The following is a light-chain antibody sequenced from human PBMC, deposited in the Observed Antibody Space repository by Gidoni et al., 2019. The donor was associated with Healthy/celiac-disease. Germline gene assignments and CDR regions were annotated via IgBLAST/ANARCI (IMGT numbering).Light chain of an antibody. J-gene: IGLJ2*01. Sequence: QPALTQPPSASRAPGQRVTISCTGSSSNIGAGYDVHWYQQLPGTAPKLLIYGNSNRPSGVPDRFSGSKSGTSASLAITGLQAEDEADYYCQSYDSSLSGYVVFGGGTKLTVL. CDR3: QSYDSSLSGYVV. V-gene: IGLV1-40*01. CDR2: GNS. CDR1: SSNIGAGYD.